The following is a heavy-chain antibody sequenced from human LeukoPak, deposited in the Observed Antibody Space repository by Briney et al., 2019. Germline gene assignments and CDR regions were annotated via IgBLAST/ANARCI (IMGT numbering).Heavy chain of an antibody. D-gene: IGHD4-17*01. J-gene: IGHJ5*02. V-gene: IGHV4-59*01. CDR2: IYYSGST. Sequence: SETLSLTCTVSGGSITSYYWGWFRQPPGKGLEWIGYIYYSGSTNYNPSLKSRVTISVDTSKNQFSLKLSSVTAADTAVYYCAGLIGPTTVTKNWFDPWGQGTLVTVSS. CDR1: GGSITSYY. CDR3: AGLIGPTTVTKNWFDP.